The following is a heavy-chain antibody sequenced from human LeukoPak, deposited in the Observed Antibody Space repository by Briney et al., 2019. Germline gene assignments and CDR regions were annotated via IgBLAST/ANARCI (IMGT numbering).Heavy chain of an antibody. V-gene: IGHV4-59*01. CDR2: IHYSGST. J-gene: IGHJ3*02. CDR1: GGSISSYY. Sequence: SETLSLTCTVSGGSISSYYWSWIRQPPGKGLEWIGYIHYSGSTNYNPSLKSRVTISVDTSKNQFSLKLRSVTAADTAVYYCAREAREGHVFDIWGQGTMVTVSS. CDR3: AREAREGHVFDI. D-gene: IGHD5-24*01.